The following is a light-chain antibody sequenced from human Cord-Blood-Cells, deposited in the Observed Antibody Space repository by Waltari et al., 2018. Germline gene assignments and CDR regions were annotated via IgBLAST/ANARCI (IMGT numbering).Light chain of an antibody. V-gene: IGKV2-28*01. CDR1: QSLLHSNGYNY. CDR3: MQALQTPLT. Sequence: DIVMTQSPLSLPVTPGEQASISCRSSQSLLHSNGYNYLDWYLQQPGKSPQLLIDLGSNWASGVPDRFSGSGSGTDFTLKISRVEAEDVGVYYCMQALQTPLTFGGGTKVEIK. J-gene: IGKJ4*01. CDR2: LGS.